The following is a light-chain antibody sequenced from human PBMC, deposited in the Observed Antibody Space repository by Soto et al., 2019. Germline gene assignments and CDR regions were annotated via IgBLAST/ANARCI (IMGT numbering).Light chain of an antibody. CDR1: SSDVGGFNY. CDR2: EVS. J-gene: IGLJ1*01. V-gene: IGLV2-14*01. Sequence: QSVLTQPASVSGSPGQSITISCTGTSSDVGGFNYVSWYQQQPGRAPKLILYEVSNRSSGVAHRFTGSKSGNTASLTISGLQAEDEADYYCSSFTSSITYVFGTGTKVTVL. CDR3: SSFTSSITYV.